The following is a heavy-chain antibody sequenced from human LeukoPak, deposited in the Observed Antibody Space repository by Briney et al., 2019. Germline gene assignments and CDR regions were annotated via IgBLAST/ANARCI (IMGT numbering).Heavy chain of an antibody. CDR2: LYGGGNT. D-gene: IGHD3-16*01. J-gene: IGHJ4*02. V-gene: IGHV3-66*01. CDR1: GITVSSNY. Sequence: GSLRLSCVASGITVSSNYMSWVRQAPGKGLEWVSFLYGGGNTYYADSVKGRFTISRDNSKNTVFLQMSSLRAEDTAVYYCASRRGDYVRGGYADFWGQVTMVTVSS. CDR3: ASRRGDYVRGGYADF.